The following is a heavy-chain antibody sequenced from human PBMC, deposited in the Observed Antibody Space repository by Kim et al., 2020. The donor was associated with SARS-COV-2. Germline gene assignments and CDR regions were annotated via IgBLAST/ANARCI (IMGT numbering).Heavy chain of an antibody. V-gene: IGHV3-15*01. Sequence: GGSLRLSCAASGFTFSNAWMSWVRQAPGKGLEWVGRIKSKTDGGTTDYAAPVKGRFTISRDDSKNTLYLQMNSLKTEDTAVYYCTTDFWSGWRIGFDPWGQGTLVTVSS. CDR1: GFTFSNAW. CDR2: IKSKTDGGTT. CDR3: TTDFWSGWRIGFDP. J-gene: IGHJ5*02. D-gene: IGHD3-3*01.